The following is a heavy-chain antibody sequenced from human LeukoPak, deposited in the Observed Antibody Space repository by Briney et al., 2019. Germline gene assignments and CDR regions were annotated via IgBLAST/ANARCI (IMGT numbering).Heavy chain of an antibody. CDR1: GFTFSSYA. Sequence: GGSLRLSCTASGFTFSSYAMNWVRQAPGKGLEWVSGIGAGGTFTYYADSVKGRLTIFRNNSRNTLYLQMNSLRADDTAVYYCAKDLDYTTSGYYLDYGAQGTLVTVSS. CDR2: IGAGGTFT. D-gene: IGHD4-11*01. V-gene: IGHV3-23*01. J-gene: IGHJ4*02. CDR3: AKDLDYTTSGYYLDY.